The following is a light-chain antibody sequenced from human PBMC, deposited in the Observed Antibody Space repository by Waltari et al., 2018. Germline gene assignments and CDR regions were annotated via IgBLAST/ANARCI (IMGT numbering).Light chain of an antibody. V-gene: IGKV3-11*01. CDR1: QNVATH. CDR2: DAS. CDR3: HPRSARDT. J-gene: IGKJ5*01. Sequence: DIVLTQSPATLSLSPGERATLSCRASQNVATHLAWYQQKPGQAPRLLIYDASTRATGIPARFSVSGSGTDVSLTISPLEPDDFVIYYCHPRSARDTFGQGTRLEIK.